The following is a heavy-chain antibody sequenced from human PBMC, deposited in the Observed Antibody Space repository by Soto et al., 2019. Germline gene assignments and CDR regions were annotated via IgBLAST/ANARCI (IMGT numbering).Heavy chain of an antibody. D-gene: IGHD6-19*01. J-gene: IGHJ4*02. CDR3: ARNPANTGWFEL. CDR2: MNPNSGNT. V-gene: IGHV1-8*01. CDR1: GYTFSSYD. Sequence: QVQLVQSGAEVKKPGASVKVSCKASGYTFSSYDINWVRQAIGQGLEWMGWMNPNSGNTGYAQKFRDRVTMTRDISVSTAYLELSSLTSDDTAVYYCARNPANTGWFELWGQGTLVTVSS.